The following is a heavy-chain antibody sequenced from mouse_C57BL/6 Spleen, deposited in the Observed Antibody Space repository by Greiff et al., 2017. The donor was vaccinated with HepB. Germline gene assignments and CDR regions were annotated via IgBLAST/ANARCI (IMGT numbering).Heavy chain of an antibody. Sequence: VKLVESGPELVKPGASVKISCKASGYAFSSSWMNWVKQRPGKGLEWIGRIYPGDGDTNYNGKFKGKATLTADKSSSTAYMQLSSLTSEDSAVYFCARESMVTTVNYFDYWGQGTTLTVSS. J-gene: IGHJ2*01. D-gene: IGHD2-2*01. CDR3: ARESMVTTVNYFDY. CDR1: GYAFSSSW. V-gene: IGHV1-82*01. CDR2: IYPGDGDT.